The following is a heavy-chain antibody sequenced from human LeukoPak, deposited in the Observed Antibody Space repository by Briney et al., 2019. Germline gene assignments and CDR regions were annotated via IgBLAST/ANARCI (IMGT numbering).Heavy chain of an antibody. V-gene: IGHV3-48*03. D-gene: IGHD3-22*01. CDR2: ISSSGSTI. Sequence: GGSLRLSCAASGFTFSSYEMNWVRQAPGKGLEWVSYISSSGSTIYYADSAKGRFTISRDNAKNSLYLQMNSLRAEDTAVYYCARNYDSSGPNYYFDYWGQGTLVTVSS. J-gene: IGHJ4*02. CDR1: GFTFSSYE. CDR3: ARNYDSSGPNYYFDY.